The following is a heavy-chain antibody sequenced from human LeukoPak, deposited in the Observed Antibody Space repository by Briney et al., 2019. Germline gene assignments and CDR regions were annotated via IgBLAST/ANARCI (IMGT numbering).Heavy chain of an antibody. CDR1: GGTFRSYA. CDR2: IIPIFGTR. V-gene: IGHV1-69*05. Sequence: SVKVSCKPSGGTFRSYAISWVRQAPGQGLEWMGRIIPIFGTRNYAQNFQGRVTVITDESTSTAYMELSSLRSEDTAVYYCARDTRRQSSSGYYLMDAFDIWGQGTMVTVSS. J-gene: IGHJ3*02. D-gene: IGHD3-22*01. CDR3: ARDTRRQSSSGYYLMDAFDI.